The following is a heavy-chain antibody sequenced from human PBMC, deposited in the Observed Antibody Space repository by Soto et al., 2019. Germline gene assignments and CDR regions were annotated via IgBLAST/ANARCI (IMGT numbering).Heavy chain of an antibody. J-gene: IGHJ6*02. CDR3: ATTYYYDSSGYYDYYYYGMDV. CDR2: ISAYNGNT. D-gene: IGHD3-22*01. V-gene: IGHV1-18*01. CDR1: GYTFTSYG. Sequence: GASVKVSCKASGYTFTSYGISWVRQAPGQGLGWMGWISAYNGNTNYAQKLQGRVTMTTDTSTSTAYMELRSLRSDDTAVYYCATTYYYDSSGYYDYYYYGMDVWGQGTTVTVSS.